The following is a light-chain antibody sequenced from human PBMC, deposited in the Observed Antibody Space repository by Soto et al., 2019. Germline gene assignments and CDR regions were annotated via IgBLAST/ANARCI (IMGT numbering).Light chain of an antibody. CDR1: QSISSW. V-gene: IGKV1-5*03. J-gene: IGKJ1*01. CDR3: QQYNGYST. Sequence: DIQMTQSPSTLSAAVGDRVTITFRASQSISSWLAWYQQKPGKAPKLLIYKASSLESGVPSRFSGSGSGTEFTLTISSLQPDDFATYYCQQYNGYSTFGQGTKVDIK. CDR2: KAS.